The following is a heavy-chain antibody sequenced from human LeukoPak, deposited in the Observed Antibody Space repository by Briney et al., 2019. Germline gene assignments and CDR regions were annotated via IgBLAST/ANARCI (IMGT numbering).Heavy chain of an antibody. CDR2: IYYGGST. D-gene: IGHD3-10*01. V-gene: IGHV4-59*01. CDR1: GVSISSYC. CDR3: ARGLYVLWFGELFSPDYYHMDV. Sequence: SETLSRTCTVSGVSISSYCWGWIGQRPGKELEGIGYIYYGGSTNYNPSLKRRGTISVDTSNNQSSRKVSSVTAADTAVYYCARGLYVLWFGELFSPDYYHMDVWGKRTTASVSS. J-gene: IGHJ6*03.